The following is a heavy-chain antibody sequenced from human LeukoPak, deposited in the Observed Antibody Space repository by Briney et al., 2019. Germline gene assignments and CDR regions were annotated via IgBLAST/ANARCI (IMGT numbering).Heavy chain of an antibody. J-gene: IGHJ4*02. CDR2: IIPIFGTT. CDR3: AREDLLGPPTSFDY. D-gene: IGHD7-27*01. CDR1: GGTFSSYA. Sequence: SVKVSCKASGGTFSSYAISWVRQAPGQGLEWMGGIIPIFGTTNYAQKFQDRVTITADKSTSTAYMELSSLRSEDTAVYYCAREDLLGPPTSFDYWGQGTLVTVSS. V-gene: IGHV1-69*06.